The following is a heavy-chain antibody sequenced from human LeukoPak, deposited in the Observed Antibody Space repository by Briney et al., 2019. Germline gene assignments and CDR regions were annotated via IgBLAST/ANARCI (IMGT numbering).Heavy chain of an antibody. D-gene: IGHD2-2*01. CDR2: IYYSGST. CDR1: GGSISSSSYY. CDR3: AGVSVVPAAIDAFDI. V-gene: IGHV4-39*07. J-gene: IGHJ3*02. Sequence: PSETLSLTCTVSGGSISSSSYYWGWIRQPPGKGLEWIGSIYYSGSTYYNPSLKSRVTISVDTSKNQFSLKLSSVTAADTAVYYCAGVSVVPAAIDAFDIWGQGTMVTVSS.